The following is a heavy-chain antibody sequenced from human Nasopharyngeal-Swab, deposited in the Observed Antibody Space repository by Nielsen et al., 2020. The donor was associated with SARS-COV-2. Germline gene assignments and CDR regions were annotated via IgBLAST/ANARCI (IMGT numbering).Heavy chain of an antibody. Sequence: GGSLRLSCAASGFTFSSYSMNWVRQAPGKRLEWVSSISSSSSYIYYADSVKGRFTISRDNAKNSLYLQMNSLTTDDTAVYYCARDEVQQGTTTVGYLDYWGQGTLVTVSP. CDR3: ARDEVQQGTTTVGYLDY. CDR2: ISSSSSYI. CDR1: GFTFSSYS. J-gene: IGHJ4*02. D-gene: IGHD4-23*01. V-gene: IGHV3-21*01.